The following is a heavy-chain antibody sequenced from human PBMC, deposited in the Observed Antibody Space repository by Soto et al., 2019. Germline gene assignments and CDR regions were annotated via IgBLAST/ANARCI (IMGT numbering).Heavy chain of an antibody. Sequence: PGGSLRLSCAASGFNLSNVWMNWVRQAPGKGLEWVGRIKSKTDGETTDYAAPVKGRFTCSRDDSKNTVYLQMNSLKTEDTAVYYCTTVPWLGYMDPWGQGTLVTVSS. CDR3: TTVPWLGYMDP. J-gene: IGHJ5*02. D-gene: IGHD3-10*01. CDR2: IKSKTDGETT. CDR1: GFNLSNVW. V-gene: IGHV3-15*07.